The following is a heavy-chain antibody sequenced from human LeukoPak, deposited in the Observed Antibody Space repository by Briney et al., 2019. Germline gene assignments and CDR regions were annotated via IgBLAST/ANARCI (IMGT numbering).Heavy chain of an antibody. CDR1: GGSISSYY. CDR3: AREIAARYDY. D-gene: IGHD6-6*01. CDR2: IYYSGST. V-gene: IGHV4-59*01. J-gene: IGHJ4*02. Sequence: SETLSLTCTVSGGSISSYYWSWIRQPPGKGLEWTGYIYYSGSTNYNPSLKSRVTISVDTSKNQFSLKLSSVTAADTAVYYCAREIAARYDYWGQGALVTVSS.